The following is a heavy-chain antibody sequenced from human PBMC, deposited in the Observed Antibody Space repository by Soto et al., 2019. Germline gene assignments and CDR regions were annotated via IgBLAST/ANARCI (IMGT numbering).Heavy chain of an antibody. J-gene: IGHJ6*02. CDR2: ISSSSSTI. V-gene: IGHV3-48*02. D-gene: IGHD3-9*01. CDR1: GFTFSSYS. CDR3: AREPKEYYDIFAGYYYGMDV. Sequence: GGSLRLSCAASGFTFSSYSMNWVRQAPGKGLEWVSYISSSSSTIYYADSVKGRFTISRDNAKNSLYLQMNSLRDEDTAVYYCAREPKEYYDIFAGYYYGMDVWGQGTTVTVSS.